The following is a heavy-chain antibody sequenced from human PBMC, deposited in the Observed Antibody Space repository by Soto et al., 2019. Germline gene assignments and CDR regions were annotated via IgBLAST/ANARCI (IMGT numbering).Heavy chain of an antibody. CDR1: GGSIISINNPFSNHY. V-gene: IGHV4-59*08. Sequence: SETLSLTCTVSGGSIISINNPFSNHYCSWIRLSPGKGLEWIGYISNIGFTRYNPSLKSRVSISVDTSKNQFSLKLTSVTAADTAVYYCTTQGFGGLHGLVDVWGQGTTVT. D-gene: IGHD3-10*01. J-gene: IGHJ6*02. CDR3: TTQGFGGLHGLVDV. CDR2: ISNIGFT.